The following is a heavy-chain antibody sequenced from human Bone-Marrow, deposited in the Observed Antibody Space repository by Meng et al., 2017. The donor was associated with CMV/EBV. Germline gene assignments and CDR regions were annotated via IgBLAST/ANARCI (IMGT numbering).Heavy chain of an antibody. CDR3: ARGLRCSSPSCYRFDP. CDR1: CGSFSVYY. CDR2: INHRGST. V-gene: IGHV4-34*01. J-gene: IGHJ5*02. Sequence: YCGSFSVYYWRLLSQPPRKWLDWIGEINHRGSTNYIPSLKSRVPISVDPSQHHFSLLLSSVPAADTAVYYCARGLRCSSPSCYRFDPWGQGTLVTVSS. D-gene: IGHD2-2*01.